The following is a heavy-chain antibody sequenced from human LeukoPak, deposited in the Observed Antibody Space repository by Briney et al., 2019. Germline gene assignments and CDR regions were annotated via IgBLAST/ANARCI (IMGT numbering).Heavy chain of an antibody. D-gene: IGHD3-9*01. J-gene: IGHJ4*02. CDR2: IKQDGSEK. V-gene: IGHV3-7*01. Sequence: GGSLRLSCAVSGLTLSSYRMHWVRQAPGKGLEWVANIKQDGSEKYYVDSVKGRFTISRDNAKNSLYLQMNSLRAEDTAVYYCARDGFDEGIYFDYWGQGTLVTVSS. CDR3: ARDGFDEGIYFDY. CDR1: GLTLSSYR.